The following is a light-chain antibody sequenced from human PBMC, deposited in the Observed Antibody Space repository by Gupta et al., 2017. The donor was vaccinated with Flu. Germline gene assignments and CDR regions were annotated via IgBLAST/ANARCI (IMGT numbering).Light chain of an antibody. CDR3: CSYAGSYTWV. J-gene: IGLJ3*02. CDR1: SSDVGGYNY. V-gene: IGLV2-11*01. Sequence: QSALTQPRSVSGSPGPSVSISCTGTSSDVGGYNYVSWYQQHPGKAHKLMIYDVSKRPSGVPDRFSGSKSGNTASLTISELQAEDEADYYCCSYAGSYTWVFGGGTKLTVL. CDR2: DVS.